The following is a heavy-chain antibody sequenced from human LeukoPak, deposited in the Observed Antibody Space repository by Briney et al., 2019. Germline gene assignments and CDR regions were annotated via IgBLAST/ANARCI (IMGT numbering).Heavy chain of an antibody. J-gene: IGHJ4*02. CDR2: IYTSGST. Sequence: SETLSLTCTVSGGSISSYYWSWIRQPAGKGLGWIGRIYTSGSTNYNPSLKSRVTMSVDTSKNQFSLKLSSVTAADTAVYYCARDPRASGWYAEAALRYYFDYWGQGTLVTVSS. D-gene: IGHD6-19*01. V-gene: IGHV4-4*07. CDR1: GGSISSYY. CDR3: ARDPRASGWYAEAALRYYFDY.